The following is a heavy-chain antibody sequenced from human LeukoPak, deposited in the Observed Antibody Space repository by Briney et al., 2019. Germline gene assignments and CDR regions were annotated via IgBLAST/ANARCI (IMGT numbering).Heavy chain of an antibody. CDR1: GGSFSGYY. Sequence: SETLSLTCAVYGGSFSGYYWSWIRQPPGKGLEWIGEINHSGSTNYNPSLKSRVTISVDTSKNQFSLRLSSVTAADTAVYYCARYLDYGGNSRVFQHWGQGTLVTVSS. D-gene: IGHD4-23*01. CDR3: ARYLDYGGNSRVFQH. V-gene: IGHV4-34*01. J-gene: IGHJ1*01. CDR2: INHSGST.